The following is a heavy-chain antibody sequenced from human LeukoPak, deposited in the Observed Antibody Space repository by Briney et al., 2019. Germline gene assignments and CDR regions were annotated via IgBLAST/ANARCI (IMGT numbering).Heavy chain of an antibody. J-gene: IGHJ4*02. CDR1: GGSISSGGYS. Sequence: SQTLSLTCAVSGGSISSGGYSWSWIRQPPGKGLEWIGYIYHSGSTYYNPSLKSRVTISVDRSKNQFSLKLSSVTAADTAVYYCARVTRSLDYWGQGTLVTVSS. V-gene: IGHV4-30-2*01. CDR2: IYHSGST. CDR3: ARVTRSLDY. D-gene: IGHD4-17*01.